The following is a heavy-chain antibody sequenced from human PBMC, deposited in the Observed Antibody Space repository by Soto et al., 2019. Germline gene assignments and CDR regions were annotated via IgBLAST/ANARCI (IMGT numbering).Heavy chain of an antibody. V-gene: IGHV3-33*01. Sequence: QVQLVESGGGVVQPGRSLRLSCAASGFTFSSYGMHWVRQAPGKGLEGVAVIWYDGSNKYYADSVKGRFTISRDNSTNTLYLQMNSLRAEDTAVYYCARDYIFRGSSWHRVVDYWGQGTLVTVSS. CDR1: GFTFSSYG. CDR3: ARDYIFRGSSWHRVVDY. CDR2: IWYDGSNK. D-gene: IGHD6-13*01. J-gene: IGHJ4*02.